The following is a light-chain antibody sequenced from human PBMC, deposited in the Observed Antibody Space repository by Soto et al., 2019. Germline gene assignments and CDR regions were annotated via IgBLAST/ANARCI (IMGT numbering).Light chain of an antibody. CDR2: WAS. J-gene: IGKJ2*01. CDR1: QSVFYSSNNKNY. Sequence: DIVMTRSPDSLAVSLGERATINCKSSQSVFYSSNNKNYLAWYQQKPGQPPKLLIYWASTRESGVPDRFSGSGSGADFTLTISSLRAEDVAVYYCQQYYSIPYTFGQGTKLEIK. CDR3: QQYYSIPYT. V-gene: IGKV4-1*01.